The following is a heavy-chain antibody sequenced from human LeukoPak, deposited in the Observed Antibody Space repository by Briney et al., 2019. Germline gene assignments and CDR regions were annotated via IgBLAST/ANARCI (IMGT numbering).Heavy chain of an antibody. D-gene: IGHD2-15*01. CDR1: GFTFSSYA. V-gene: IGHV3-23*01. J-gene: IGHJ4*02. Sequence: GGSLRLSCAASGFTFSSYAMSWVRQAPGKGLGWVSAISGSGGSTYYADSVKGRFTISRDNSKNTLYLQMNSLRAEDTAVYYCALYCSGGSCYSGYFDYWGQGTLVTVSS. CDR3: ALYCSGGSCYSGYFDY. CDR2: ISGSGGST.